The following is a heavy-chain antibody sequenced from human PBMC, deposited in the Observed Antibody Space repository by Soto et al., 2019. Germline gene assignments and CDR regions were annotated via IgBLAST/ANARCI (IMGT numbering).Heavy chain of an antibody. V-gene: IGHV3-30-3*01. CDR3: ARSTPKTYAGDY. J-gene: IGHJ4*02. D-gene: IGHD2-2*01. CDR2: ISYDGSNK. CDR1: GFTFSSYA. Sequence: LRLSCAASGFTFSSYAMHWVRQAPGKGLEWVAVISYDGSNKYYADSVKGRFTISRDNSKNTLYLQMNSLRAEDTAVYYCARSTPKTYAGDYWGQGTLVTVSS.